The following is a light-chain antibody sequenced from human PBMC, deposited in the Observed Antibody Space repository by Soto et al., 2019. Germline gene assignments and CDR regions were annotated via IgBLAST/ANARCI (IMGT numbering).Light chain of an antibody. CDR1: QSVSDY. CDR3: QQRVNWPPT. CDR2: DAS. Sequence: VLTQSPARLSLSPGERATLSCRAGQSVSDYLAWYQQKPGQPPRLLFFDASNRATGVPDRFSAGGSGTDFTLIISSLEPEDFAVYYCQQRVNWPPTFGGGTKEEI. V-gene: IGKV3-11*01. J-gene: IGKJ4*01.